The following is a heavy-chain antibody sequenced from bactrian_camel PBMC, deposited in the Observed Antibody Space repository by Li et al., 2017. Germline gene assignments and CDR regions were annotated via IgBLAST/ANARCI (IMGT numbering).Heavy chain of an antibody. CDR3: AARQKSNVCSYNPWDYVS. J-gene: IGHJ6*01. Sequence: HVQLVESGGGLVQPGGSLRLSCVASGYTYDGYCKAWFRQAPGKQREGVACIDSDGTIVYADSMKGRFTISEDNAKNTLFLQMNNLRPEDTGVYYCAARQKSNVCSYNPWDYVSWGQGTQVTVS. D-gene: IGHD2*01. V-gene: IGHV3S6*01. CDR1: GYTYDGYC. CDR2: IDSDGTI.